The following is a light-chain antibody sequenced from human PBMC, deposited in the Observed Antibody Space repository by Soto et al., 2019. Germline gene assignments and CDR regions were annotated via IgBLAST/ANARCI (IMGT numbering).Light chain of an antibody. J-gene: IGKJ4*01. CDR2: DAS. Sequence: EIVMAQSPATLSVSPGERATLSCRASQRVSRNLAWYQQKPGQAPRLLIYDASTRATGIPARFSGSGSGTEFTLTISSLQSEDFALYYCQQYNDWPPLTFGGGTKVDIK. V-gene: IGKV3-15*01. CDR3: QQYNDWPPLT. CDR1: QRVSRN.